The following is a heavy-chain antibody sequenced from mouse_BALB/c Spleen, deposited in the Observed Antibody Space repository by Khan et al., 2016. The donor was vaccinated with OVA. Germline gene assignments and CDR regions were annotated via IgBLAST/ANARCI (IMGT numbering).Heavy chain of an antibody. CDR2: VDPFSGGP. CDR3: TRQGYVAWFTY. Sequence: VQLQQSGPELMKPGASVKISCKASGYSFTSYYIHWVKQSHGKSLEWTGYVDPFSGGPTYNQKFKGKATLTVDKSSTTAYIHFSNLTYEDSAVDYCTRQGYVAWFTYGGQGTLVTVSA. D-gene: IGHD2-2*01. V-gene: IGHV1S135*01. CDR1: GYSFTSYY. J-gene: IGHJ3*01.